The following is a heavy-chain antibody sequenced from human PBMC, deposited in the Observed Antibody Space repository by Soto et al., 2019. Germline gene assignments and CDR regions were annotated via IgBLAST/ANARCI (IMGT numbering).Heavy chain of an antibody. CDR2: INHSGST. Sequence: TSETLSLTCAVFGGSFSGYYWSWIRQPPGKGLEWIGEINHSGSTNYNPSLKSRVTISVDTSKTQFSLKLSSVTAAEPAVYYCPLFHMAQPANLDNWGQEPLAPFS. CDR1: GGSFSGYY. J-gene: IGHJ4*02. D-gene: IGHD2-21*01. CDR3: PLFHMAQPANLDN. V-gene: IGHV4-34*01.